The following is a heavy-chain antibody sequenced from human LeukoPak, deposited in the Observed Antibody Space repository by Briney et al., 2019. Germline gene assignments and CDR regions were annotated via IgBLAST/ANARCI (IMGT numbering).Heavy chain of an antibody. CDR2: INSEGSST. Sequence: GGSLRLSCAASGFTFSSYWMHWVRQAPGKGLVWVSRINSEGSSTSYADSVKGRFTISRDNAKNTLYLQMNSLRAEDTAVYYCARVAAADTYYYYGMDVWGQGTTVTVSS. D-gene: IGHD6-13*01. V-gene: IGHV3-74*01. CDR1: GFTFSSYW. CDR3: ARVAAADTYYYYGMDV. J-gene: IGHJ6*02.